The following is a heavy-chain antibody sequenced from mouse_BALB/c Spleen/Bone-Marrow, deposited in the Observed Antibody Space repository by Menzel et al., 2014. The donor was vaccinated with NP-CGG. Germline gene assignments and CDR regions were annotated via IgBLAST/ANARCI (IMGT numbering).Heavy chain of an antibody. CDR1: GFAFSGYD. CDR2: ISSGGSNT. Sequence: EVNLVESGGGLVKPGGSLKLSCAASGFAFSGYDMSWVRRTPEKRLEWVAYISSGGSNTYYPDTVKGRFTISRDNAKNTLYLQMNSLKSEDTAMYYCARQRGYAYAMDYWGQGTSVTVSS. J-gene: IGHJ4*01. CDR3: ARQRGYAYAMDY. D-gene: IGHD2-2*01. V-gene: IGHV5-12-1*01.